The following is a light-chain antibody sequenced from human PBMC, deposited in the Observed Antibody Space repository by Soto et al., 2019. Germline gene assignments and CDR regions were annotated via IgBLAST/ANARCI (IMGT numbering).Light chain of an antibody. CDR3: QKYGSSFRT. CDR2: DEY. V-gene: IGKV3-20*01. J-gene: IGKJ4*01. Sequence: VLTQSPGTLSFSPGDGATLSCRDSQTVNHKYVAWYQQKPGQAPRILIDDEYRRVTGIPHRLEGSGSGTDLNLTISRLEPEDAAVYDCQKYGSSFRTFCGGTKVDIK. CDR1: QTVNHKY.